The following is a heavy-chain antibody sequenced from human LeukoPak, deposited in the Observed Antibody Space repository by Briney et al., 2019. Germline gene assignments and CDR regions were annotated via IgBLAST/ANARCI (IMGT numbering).Heavy chain of an antibody. CDR3: AKETNNILTGYYTFDY. D-gene: IGHD3-9*01. CDR1: GFTFSGYA. Sequence: GGSLRLSCAASGFTFSGYAMSWLRHAPASGLEWISDISAGGGSTYYADSVKGRFTISRDNSKNTVYLQMNSLRAEDTAVYYCAKETNNILTGYYTFDYWGQGILVTVSS. CDR2: ISAGGGST. J-gene: IGHJ4*02. V-gene: IGHV3-23*01.